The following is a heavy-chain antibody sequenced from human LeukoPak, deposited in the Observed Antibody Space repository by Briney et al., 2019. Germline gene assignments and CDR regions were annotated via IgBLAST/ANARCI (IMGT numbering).Heavy chain of an antibody. J-gene: IGHJ4*02. Sequence: GGSLRLSCAASGFNFKNYDFHWVRQAAGKRLEWVSGIGTVTDTFYLDSVEGRFTISRENAKNSFYLKMNGLRAGDTAVYYCARGWGGHGRSWGALDFWGQGILVTVSS. CDR1: GFNFKNYD. V-gene: IGHV3-13*01. D-gene: IGHD3-16*01. CDR2: IGTVTDT. CDR3: ARGWGGHGRSWGALDF.